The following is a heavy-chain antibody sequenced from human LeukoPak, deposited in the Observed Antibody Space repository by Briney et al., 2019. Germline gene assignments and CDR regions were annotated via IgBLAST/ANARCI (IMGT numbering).Heavy chain of an antibody. CDR1: GFTFSSTD. J-gene: IGHJ4*02. V-gene: IGHV3-33*01. CDR3: ARERRGATQLDY. CDR2: IWYDGINI. D-gene: IGHD2-15*01. Sequence: GGSLRLSCAASGFTFSSTDMHWVRQAPGKGLEWVALIWYDGINIYYADSVKGRFTISRDNSKNTLSLQMNSLRAEDTAVYYCARERRGATQLDYWGQGTLVTVSS.